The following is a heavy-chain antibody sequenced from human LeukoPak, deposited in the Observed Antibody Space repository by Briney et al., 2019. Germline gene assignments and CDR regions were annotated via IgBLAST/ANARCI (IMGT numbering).Heavy chain of an antibody. J-gene: IGHJ4*02. CDR1: GYTLTAYY. CDR2: IIPIFGTA. V-gene: IGHV1-69*05. CDR3: ARAANIGSFRLDY. D-gene: IGHD3-10*01. Sequence: GASVKVSCKASGYTLTAYYIYWVRQAPGQGLEWMGRIIPIFGTANYAQKFQGRVTITTDESTSTAYMELSSLRSEDTAVYYCARAANIGSFRLDYWGQGTLVTVSS.